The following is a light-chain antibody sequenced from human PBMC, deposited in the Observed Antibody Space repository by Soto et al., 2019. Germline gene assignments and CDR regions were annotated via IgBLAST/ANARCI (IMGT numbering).Light chain of an antibody. CDR1: QTVKTW. Sequence: DIQMTQSPSTLSASVGDRVTIACRASQTVKTWLAWYQKKPDKAPKLLIYDASTLQSGVPSRFSGSGSGTEFTLTISSLQPDDYATYYCQEYNSDWRFGQGTTVEIK. CDR3: QEYNSDWR. V-gene: IGKV1-5*01. CDR2: DAS. J-gene: IGKJ1*01.